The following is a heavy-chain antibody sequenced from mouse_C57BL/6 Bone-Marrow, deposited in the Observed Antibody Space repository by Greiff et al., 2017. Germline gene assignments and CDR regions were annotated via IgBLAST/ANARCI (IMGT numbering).Heavy chain of an antibody. CDR3: ARHGAQLAWFAY. V-gene: IGHV1-54*01. CDR1: GYAFTNYL. J-gene: IGHJ3*01. CDR2: INPGSGGT. Sequence: QVQLQQSGAELVRPGTSVKVSCKASGYAFTNYLIEWVKQRPGQGLEWIGVINPGSGGTNYNEKFKGKATLTADKSSSTAYMQLSSLTSEDSAVYFCARHGAQLAWFAYWGQGTLVTVSA. D-gene: IGHD1-3*01.